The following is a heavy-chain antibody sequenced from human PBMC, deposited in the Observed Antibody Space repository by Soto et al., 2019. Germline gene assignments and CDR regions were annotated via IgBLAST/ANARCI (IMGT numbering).Heavy chain of an antibody. CDR2: FNHSGSI. V-gene: IGHV4-34*01. CDR1: GGSFSGYY. CDR3: ARGSRMRIPAASGRDYYYHGLDV. D-gene: IGHD2-15*01. J-gene: IGHJ6*02. Sequence: QVQLQQWGAGLLKLSETLSLNCAVYGGSFSGYYWSWIRQPKGKGLEWMGEFNHSGSINYNPSLKSRVTMSVDTSKNQFPLTLNSVTAADTAVFYCARGSRMRIPAASGRDYYYHGLDVWGQGTAVTVSS.